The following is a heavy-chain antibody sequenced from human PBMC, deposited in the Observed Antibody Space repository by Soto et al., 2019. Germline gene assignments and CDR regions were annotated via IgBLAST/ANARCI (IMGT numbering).Heavy chain of an antibody. V-gene: IGHV3-48*02. CDR1: GFTFSSYS. CDR2: ISSSSSTI. J-gene: IGHJ4*02. Sequence: EVQLVESGGGLVQPGGSLRLSCAASGFTFSSYSMNWVRQAPGKGLEWVSYISSSSSTIYYADSVKGRFTISRDNAKNSLYPQMNSLRDEDTAVYYCARINEYYFDFWGQGTLVTVSS. D-gene: IGHD1-1*01. CDR3: ARINEYYFDF.